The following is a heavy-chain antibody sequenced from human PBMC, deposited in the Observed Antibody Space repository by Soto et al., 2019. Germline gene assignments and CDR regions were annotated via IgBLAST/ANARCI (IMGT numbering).Heavy chain of an antibody. Sequence: ASVKVSCKASGYTFTGYYMHWVRQAPGQGLEWMGWINPNSGGTNYAQKFQGWVTMTRDTSISTAYMELSRLRSDDAAVYYCARGGRSTYYDFWSGSTTAPYYYYGMDVWGQRTTVTVSS. CDR1: GYTFTGYY. CDR3: ARGGRSTYYDFWSGSTTAPYYYYGMDV. CDR2: INPNSGGT. D-gene: IGHD3-3*01. V-gene: IGHV1-2*04. J-gene: IGHJ6*02.